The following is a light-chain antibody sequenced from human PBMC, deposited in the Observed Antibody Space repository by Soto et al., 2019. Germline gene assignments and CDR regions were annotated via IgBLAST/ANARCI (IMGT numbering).Light chain of an antibody. CDR3: QQSNSTPWT. Sequence: DIQLTQSPSSLSVSLGDRVTLTCRASQSISSYLNWYQQKPGKAPKLLIYAASSLQSGVPSRFSGSGSGTDFTLTISSLEPEDFATYYCQQSNSTPWTFGQGTKVDIK. V-gene: IGKV1-39*01. J-gene: IGKJ1*01. CDR1: QSISSY. CDR2: AAS.